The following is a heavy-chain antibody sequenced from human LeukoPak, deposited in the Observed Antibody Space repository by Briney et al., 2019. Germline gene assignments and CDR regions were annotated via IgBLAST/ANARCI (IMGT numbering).Heavy chain of an antibody. Sequence: GASVKVSCKASGYTFTGYYMHWVRQAPGQGLEWMGWINPNSGGTNYAQKFQGRVTMTRDTSISTAYMELSRLRSDDTAVYYCAREANIAVADVYNWFDPWGQGTLVTVSS. CDR2: INPNSGGT. CDR1: GYTFTGYY. J-gene: IGHJ5*02. CDR3: AREANIAVADVYNWFDP. V-gene: IGHV1-2*02. D-gene: IGHD6-19*01.